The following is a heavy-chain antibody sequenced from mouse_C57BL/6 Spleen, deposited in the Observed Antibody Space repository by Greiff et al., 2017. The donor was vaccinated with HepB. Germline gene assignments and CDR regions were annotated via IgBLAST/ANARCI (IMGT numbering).Heavy chain of an antibody. CDR3: ARPGSSLYFDY. CDR1: GFTFSSYT. V-gene: IGHV5-9*01. Sequence: EVMLVESGGGLVKPGGSLKLSCAASGFTFSSYTMSWVRQTPEKRLEWVATISGGGGNTYYPDSVKGRFTISRDNAKNTLYLQMSSLRSEDTALYYCARPGSSLYFDYWGQGTTLTVSS. D-gene: IGHD1-1*01. J-gene: IGHJ2*01. CDR2: ISGGGGNT.